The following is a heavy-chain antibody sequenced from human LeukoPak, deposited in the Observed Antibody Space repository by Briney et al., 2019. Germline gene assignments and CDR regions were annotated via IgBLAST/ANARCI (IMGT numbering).Heavy chain of an antibody. D-gene: IGHD3-3*01. CDR1: GYTFTGYY. Sequence: ASVKVACKASGYTFTGYYMHWVRQAPGEGLEWMGWINPNSGGTNYAQKFQGRVTMTRDTSISTAYMELSRLRSDDTAVYYCARGALRCLEWLSPLDYWGQGTLVTVSS. J-gene: IGHJ4*02. CDR2: INPNSGGT. V-gene: IGHV1-2*02. CDR3: ARGALRCLEWLSPLDY.